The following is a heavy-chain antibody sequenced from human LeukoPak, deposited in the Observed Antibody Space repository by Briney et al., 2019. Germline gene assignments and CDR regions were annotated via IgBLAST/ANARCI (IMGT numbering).Heavy chain of an antibody. CDR2: ISGSGGST. CDR1: GFTFSSYA. D-gene: IGHD3-16*01. J-gene: IGHJ3*02. V-gene: IGHV3-23*01. Sequence: GGSLRLSCAASGFTFSSYAMSWVRKAPGKGLEWVSAISGSGGSTYYADSVKGRFTISKDNPKNTLYLQMNSLRAEDTAVYYCANLGTKAFDIWGQGTMVTVSS. CDR3: ANLGTKAFDI.